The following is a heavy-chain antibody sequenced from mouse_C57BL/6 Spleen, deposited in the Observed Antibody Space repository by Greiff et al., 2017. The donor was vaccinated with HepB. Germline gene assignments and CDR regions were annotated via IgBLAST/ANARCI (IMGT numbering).Heavy chain of an antibody. CDR1: GYSITSGYY. CDR3: ARGERKPGTGTGAWFAY. V-gene: IGHV3-6*01. J-gene: IGHJ3*01. D-gene: IGHD4-1*01. CDR2: ISYDGSN. Sequence: EVKLMESGPGLVKPSQSLSLTCSVTGYSITSGYYWNWIRQFPGNKLEWMGYISYDGSNNYNPSLKNRISITRDTSKNQFFLKLNSVTTEDTATYYCARGERKPGTGTGAWFAYWGQGTLVTVSA.